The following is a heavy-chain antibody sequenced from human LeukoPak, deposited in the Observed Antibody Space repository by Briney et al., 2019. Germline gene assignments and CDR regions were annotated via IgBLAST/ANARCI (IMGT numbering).Heavy chain of an antibody. J-gene: IGHJ4*02. Sequence: PSETLSLTCTVSGDSMSSYFWTWVRQFPGKGLEWVGYIYQTTTTYNPSLKGRATISADMSQNQLSLKVTSVTAADTAVYYCARRGRPHHFDYWGQGTLVTVSS. V-gene: IGHV4-59*01. CDR3: ARRGRPHHFDY. CDR1: GDSMSSYF. D-gene: IGHD3-16*01. CDR2: IYQTTT.